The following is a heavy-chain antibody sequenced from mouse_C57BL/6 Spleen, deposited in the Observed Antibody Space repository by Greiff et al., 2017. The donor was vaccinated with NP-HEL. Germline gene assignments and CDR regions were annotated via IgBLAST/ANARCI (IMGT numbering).Heavy chain of an antibody. D-gene: IGHD1-1*01. CDR2: IHPNSGST. J-gene: IGHJ4*01. CDR1: GYTFTSYW. V-gene: IGHV1-64*01. Sequence: VQLQQSGAELVKPGASVKLSCKASGYTFTSYWMHWVKQRPGQGLEWIGMIHPNSGSTNYNEKFKSKATLTVDKSSSTAYMQLSSLTSEDSAVYFCATTVVANYYAMGYWGQGASVTVSS. CDR3: ATTVVANYYAMGY.